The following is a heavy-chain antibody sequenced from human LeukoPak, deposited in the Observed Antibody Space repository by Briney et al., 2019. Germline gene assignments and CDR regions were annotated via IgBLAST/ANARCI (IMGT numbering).Heavy chain of an antibody. Sequence: GESLKISCKGSGYSFSSFWIGWVGQMPGKGLEWMGIIYPGDSETRYSPSFQGQVTISADKSFSTAYLQWSSLKASDTAMYYCARHYGANYLDYWGQGSPVTVSS. CDR1: GYSFSSFW. J-gene: IGHJ4*02. CDR2: IYPGDSET. D-gene: IGHD3-10*01. V-gene: IGHV5-51*01. CDR3: ARHYGANYLDY.